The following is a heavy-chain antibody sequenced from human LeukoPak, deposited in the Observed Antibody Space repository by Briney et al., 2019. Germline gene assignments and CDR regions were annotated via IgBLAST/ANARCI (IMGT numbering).Heavy chain of an antibody. CDR3: ARDNYGTLPSQFDP. CDR1: GYTFTGYY. J-gene: IGHJ5*02. D-gene: IGHD4-17*01. Sequence: ASVKVSCKASGYTFTGYYMHWVRQAPGQGLEWMGWINPNSGGTNYAQKFQGRVTMTRDTSISTAYMELSRLRSDDTAVYYCARDNYGTLPSQFDPWGQGTLVTVSS. CDR2: INPNSGGT. V-gene: IGHV1-2*02.